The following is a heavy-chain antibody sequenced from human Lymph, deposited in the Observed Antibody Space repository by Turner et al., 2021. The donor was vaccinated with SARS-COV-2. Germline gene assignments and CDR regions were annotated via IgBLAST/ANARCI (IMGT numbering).Heavy chain of an antibody. CDR1: GIIVSRNY. V-gene: IGHV3-53*02. D-gene: IGHD6-13*01. CDR3: ARYLGTYGMDV. CDR2: IYSGGTT. J-gene: IGHJ6*02. Sequence: EVPLVETGGGVIEPGGSLRLSCAASGIIVSRNYMNWVRQAPGKGLEWVSVIYSGGTTYYADSVKGRFTISRDNSKNTLYLQMNSLRVEDTAVYYCARYLGTYGMDVWGQGTTVTVSS.